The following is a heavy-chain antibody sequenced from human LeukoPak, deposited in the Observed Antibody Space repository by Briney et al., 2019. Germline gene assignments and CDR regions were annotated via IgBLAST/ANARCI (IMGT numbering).Heavy chain of an antibody. D-gene: IGHD1-1*01. CDR1: GFTFSSFD. V-gene: IGHV3-13*01. CDR2: IGTASDT. CDR3: ARGPPRGKYYYMDV. J-gene: IGHJ6*03. Sequence: GGSLRLSCAASGFTFSSFDMHWVRQPTGQGLEWVSTIGTASDTYYPGSVEGRFTLSRDNAKNSLYLQMNSLTAGDTAVYYCARGPPRGKYYYMDVWGKGTTVTLSS.